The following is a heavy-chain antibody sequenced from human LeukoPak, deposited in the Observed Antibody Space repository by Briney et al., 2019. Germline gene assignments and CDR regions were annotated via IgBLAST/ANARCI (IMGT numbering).Heavy chain of an antibody. Sequence: GGSLRLSCAASGFTFSSYGMHWVRQAPGKGLEWVAVISYDGSNKYYADSVKGRFTISRDNSKNTLYLQMNSLRAEDTAVYYCAKAVGLAAAGTWGQGTLVTVSS. J-gene: IGHJ4*02. CDR3: AKAVGLAAAGT. V-gene: IGHV3-30*18. CDR2: ISYDGSNK. D-gene: IGHD6-13*01. CDR1: GFTFSSYG.